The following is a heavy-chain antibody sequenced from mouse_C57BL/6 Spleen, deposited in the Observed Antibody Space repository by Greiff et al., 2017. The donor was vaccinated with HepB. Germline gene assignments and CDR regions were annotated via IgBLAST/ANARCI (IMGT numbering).Heavy chain of an antibody. Sequence: EVKLQESGPGLVKPSQSLSLTCSVTGYSITSGYYWNWIRQFPGNKLEWMGYISYDGSNNYNPSLKNRISITRDTSKNQFFLKLNSVTTEDTATYYCARDLPLYYGSSYWGQGTTLTVSS. J-gene: IGHJ2*01. V-gene: IGHV3-6*01. CDR1: GYSITSGYY. CDR2: ISYDGSN. CDR3: ARDLPLYYGSSY. D-gene: IGHD1-1*01.